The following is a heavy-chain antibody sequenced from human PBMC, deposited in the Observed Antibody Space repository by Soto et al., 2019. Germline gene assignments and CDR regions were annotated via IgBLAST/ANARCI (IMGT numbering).Heavy chain of an antibody. Sequence: AAGKVSYKACGGCFSSHSIIWVRLAPGEGIEWMGGIIPIFVTENYTQKFQGRVTITADESTSRAYMELSSLRSEDTAVYYCARGGIVGATTTGGYYYYGMDVWGQGTTVTVSS. CDR1: GGCFSSHS. D-gene: IGHD1-26*01. CDR2: IIPIFVTE. CDR3: ARGGIVGATTTGGYYYYGMDV. J-gene: IGHJ6*02. V-gene: IGHV1-69*13.